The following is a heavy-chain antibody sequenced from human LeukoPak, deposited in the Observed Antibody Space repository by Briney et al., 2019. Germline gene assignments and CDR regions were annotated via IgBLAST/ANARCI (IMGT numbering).Heavy chain of an antibody. CDR3: ARQAPPQGYCSGGSCYSYFNY. Sequence: GRSLRLSCAASGFTFSSYGMHWVRQAPGKGLEWVAVIWYDGSNKYYADSVKGRFTISRDNSKNTLYLQMNSLRAEDTAVYYCARQAPPQGYCSGGSCYSYFNYWGQGTLVTVSS. CDR2: IWYDGSNK. D-gene: IGHD2-15*01. V-gene: IGHV3-33*01. J-gene: IGHJ4*02. CDR1: GFTFSSYG.